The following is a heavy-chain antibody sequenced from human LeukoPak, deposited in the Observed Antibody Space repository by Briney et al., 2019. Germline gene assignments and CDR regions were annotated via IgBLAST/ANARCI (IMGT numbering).Heavy chain of an antibody. J-gene: IGHJ3*01. CDR1: GYTFTNYD. D-gene: IGHD2-21*02. CDR3: AFCGGDCGGAFDV. V-gene: IGHV1-8*01. CDR2: MTPNSGNT. Sequence: ASVKVSFTASGYTFTNYDINWLRQGTGQGLEWMAWMTPNSGNTGHEQKFQGRLTMTRDISISTAYMELSSLRSEDTAVYYCAFCGGDCGGAFDVWGQGTTVTVSS.